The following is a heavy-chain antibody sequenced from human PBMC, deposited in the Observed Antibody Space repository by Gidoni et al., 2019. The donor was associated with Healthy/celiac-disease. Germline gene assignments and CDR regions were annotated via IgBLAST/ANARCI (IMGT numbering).Heavy chain of an antibody. V-gene: IGHV3-23*01. D-gene: IGHD3-3*01. J-gene: IGHJ4*02. CDR3: AKDTYYDFWSGYSPLFDY. Sequence: EVQLLESGGGLVQPGGSLRLSCAASGFTFSSYAMSWVRQAPGKGLEWVSAISGSGGSTYYADSVKGRFTISRDNSKNTLYLQMNSLRAEDTAVYYCAKDTYYDFWSGYSPLFDYWGQGTLVTVSS. CDR2: ISGSGGST. CDR1: GFTFSSYA.